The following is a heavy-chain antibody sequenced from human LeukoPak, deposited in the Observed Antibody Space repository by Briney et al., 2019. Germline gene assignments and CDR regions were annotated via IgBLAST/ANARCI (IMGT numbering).Heavy chain of an antibody. D-gene: IGHD3-3*01. V-gene: IGHV4-59*01. CDR3: ARDGFLGPYYYYGMDV. Sequence: SETLSLTCTVSGGSISSYYWSWIRQPPGKGLEWIGYIYYSGSTNYNPSLKSRVTISVDTSKNQFSLKLSSVTAADTAVYYCARDGFLGPYYYYGMDVWGQGTTVTVSS. CDR1: GGSISSYY. CDR2: IYYSGST. J-gene: IGHJ6*02.